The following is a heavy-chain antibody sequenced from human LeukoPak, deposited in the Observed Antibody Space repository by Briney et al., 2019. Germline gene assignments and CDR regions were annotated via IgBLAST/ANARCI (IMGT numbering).Heavy chain of an antibody. Sequence: SQTLSLTCAISGDSVSSNSAAWNWIRQSPSRGLEWLGRTYYRSKWYNDYAVSVKSRITINPDTSKNQFSLQLNSVTPEDTAVYYCARAHGEQGLYCSGGSCYTNWFDPWGQGTLVTVSS. CDR1: GDSVSSNSAA. CDR3: ARAHGEQGLYCSGGSCYTNWFDP. J-gene: IGHJ5*02. D-gene: IGHD2-15*01. V-gene: IGHV6-1*01. CDR2: TYYRSKWYN.